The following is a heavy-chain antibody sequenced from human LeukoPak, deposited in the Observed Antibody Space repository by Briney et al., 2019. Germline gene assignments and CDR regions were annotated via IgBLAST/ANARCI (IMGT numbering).Heavy chain of an antibody. Sequence: SETLSLTCTVSGGSISSYYRSWIRQPPGKGLEWIGHIYDSGSTNYNPSLKSRVTISVDTSKNQFSLKLSSVTAADTAVYYCAREFSWSGFFDYWGQGTLVTVSS. D-gene: IGHD3-3*01. CDR2: IYDSGST. V-gene: IGHV4-59*01. J-gene: IGHJ4*02. CDR1: GGSISSYY. CDR3: AREFSWSGFFDY.